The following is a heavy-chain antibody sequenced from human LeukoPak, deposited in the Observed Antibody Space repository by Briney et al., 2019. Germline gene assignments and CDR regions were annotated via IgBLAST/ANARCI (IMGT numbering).Heavy chain of an antibody. D-gene: IGHD2-2*01. CDR2: INHSGST. CDR3: ASFCSSTSCKLNDY. V-gene: IGHV4-34*01. CDR1: GGSFSGYY. J-gene: IGHJ4*02. Sequence: SETLSLTCAVYGGSFSGYYWSWIRQPPGKGLEWVGEINHSGSTNYNPSLKSRVTISVDTSKNQFSLKLSSVTAADTAVYYCASFCSSTSCKLNDYWGQGTLVTVSS.